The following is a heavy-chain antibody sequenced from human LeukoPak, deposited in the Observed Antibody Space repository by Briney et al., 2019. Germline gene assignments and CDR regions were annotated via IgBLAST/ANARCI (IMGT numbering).Heavy chain of an antibody. D-gene: IGHD2-8*02. V-gene: IGHV3-30*02. CDR1: GFTFGTYW. Sequence: GGSLRLSCGASGFTFGTYWMHWVRQAPGKGLEWVAFIRYDGSNKYYADSVKGRFTISRDNSKNTLYLQMNSLRAEDTAVYYCAKGVGYVVPYYFDYWGQGTLVTVSS. CDR2: IRYDGSNK. J-gene: IGHJ4*02. CDR3: AKGVGYVVPYYFDY.